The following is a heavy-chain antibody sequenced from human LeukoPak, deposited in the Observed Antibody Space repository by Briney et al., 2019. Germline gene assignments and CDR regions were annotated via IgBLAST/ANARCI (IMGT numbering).Heavy chain of an antibody. CDR2: IYYSGST. D-gene: IGHD4-17*01. CDR3: ASFGDYVQDKGDHFDY. Sequence: SETLSLTCTVSGGSISSSSYYWGWIRQPPGKGLEWIGSIYYSGSTYYNPSLKSRVTISVDTSKNQFSLKLSSVTAADTAVYYCASFGDYVQDKGDHFDYWGQGTLVTVSS. CDR1: GGSISSSSYY. J-gene: IGHJ4*02. V-gene: IGHV4-39*07.